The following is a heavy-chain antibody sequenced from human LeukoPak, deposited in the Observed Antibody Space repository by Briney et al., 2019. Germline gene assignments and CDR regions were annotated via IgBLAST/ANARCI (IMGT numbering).Heavy chain of an antibody. D-gene: IGHD6-19*01. CDR2: ISSSSSTI. CDR1: GFTFSSYS. V-gene: IGHV3-48*04. CDR3: ARGYSSGWYVGNYFDY. Sequence: GGSLRLSCAASGFTFSSYSMNWVRQAPGKGLEWVSYISSSSSTIYYADSVKGRFTISRDNAKNSLYLQMNSLRAEDTAVYYCARGYSSGWYVGNYFDYWGQGTLVTVSS. J-gene: IGHJ4*02.